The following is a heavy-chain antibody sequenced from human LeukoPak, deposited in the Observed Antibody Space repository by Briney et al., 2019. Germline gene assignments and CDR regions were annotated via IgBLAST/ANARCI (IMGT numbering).Heavy chain of an antibody. Sequence: SQTLCLTCGVSGYSLSSGYYWGWTGQPPGRGLEWIGRIYHSGSTYYNPSLKSRVTISVDPPKNQFSLTLRSVTAANTARNYGAKWDSGEWLHNAFYISGQGKRVTVS. CDR3: AKWDSGEWLHNAFYI. J-gene: IGHJ3*02. CDR2: IYHSGST. CDR1: GYSLSSGYY. D-gene: IGHD3-3*01. V-gene: IGHV4-38-2*01.